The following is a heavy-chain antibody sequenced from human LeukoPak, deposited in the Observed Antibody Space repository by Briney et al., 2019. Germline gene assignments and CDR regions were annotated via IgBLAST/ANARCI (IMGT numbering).Heavy chain of an antibody. CDR1: GYTFTSYA. D-gene: IGHD2-21*02. CDR2: INAGNGNT. Sequence: ASVKVSCKASGYTFTSYAMHWVRQAPGQRLEWMGWINAGNGNTKYSQKFQGRVTITRDTSATTSYMELSSLRSGDTAVYYCAREQRVGGDFPWGQGTLVTVSS. CDR3: AREQRVGGDFP. V-gene: IGHV1-3*01. J-gene: IGHJ5*02.